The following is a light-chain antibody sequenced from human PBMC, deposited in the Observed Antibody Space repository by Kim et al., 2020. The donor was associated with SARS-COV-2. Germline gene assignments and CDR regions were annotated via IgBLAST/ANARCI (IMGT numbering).Light chain of an antibody. CDR2: DAA. V-gene: IGKV3-11*01. J-gene: IGKJ4*01. CDR1: QMVSSY. Sequence: LSPSKSATLSCRASQMVSSYLAWYQQKPGQAPRLLIYDAANRATGIPTRFSGSGSGTDFTLTISSLEPEDFAVYCCQQRDNWPLTFGGGTKVDI. CDR3: QQRDNWPLT.